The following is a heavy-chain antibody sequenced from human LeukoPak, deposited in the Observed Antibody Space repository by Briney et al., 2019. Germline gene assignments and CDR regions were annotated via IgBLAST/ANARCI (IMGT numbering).Heavy chain of an antibody. Sequence: PSGTLSLTCAVSGGSISSSNWWSWVRQPPGKGLEWIGEIYHSGSTNYNPSLKSRVTISVDASKNQFSLKLSSVTAADTAVYYCARLVVGYSSGWYYYYYMDVWGKGTTVTISS. J-gene: IGHJ6*03. D-gene: IGHD6-19*01. CDR1: GGSISSSNW. CDR3: ARLVVGYSSGWYYYYYMDV. CDR2: IYHSGST. V-gene: IGHV4-4*02.